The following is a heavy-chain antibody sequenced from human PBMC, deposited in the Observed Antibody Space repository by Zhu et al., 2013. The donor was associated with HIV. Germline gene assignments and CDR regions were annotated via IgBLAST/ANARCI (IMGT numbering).Heavy chain of an antibody. CDR1: GGSISSYY. Sequence: QVQLQESGPGLVKPSETLSLTCTVSGGSISSYYWSWIRQPPGKGLEWIGYIYYSGSTNYNPSLKSRVTISVDTSKNQFSLKLSSVTAADTAVYYCSRGTSHYGMDVWGQGTTVTVSS. V-gene: IGHV4-59*01. CDR2: IYYSGST. CDR3: SRGTSHYGMDV. D-gene: IGHD2-2*01. J-gene: IGHJ6*02.